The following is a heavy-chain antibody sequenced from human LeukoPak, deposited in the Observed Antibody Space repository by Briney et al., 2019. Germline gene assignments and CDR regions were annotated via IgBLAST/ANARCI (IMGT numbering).Heavy chain of an antibody. D-gene: IGHD3-22*01. CDR2: TSNDGGGT. V-gene: IGHV3-23*01. Sequence: GGSLGLSCAASGFTFSGYAMSWVRQAPGKGLEWVSATSNDGGGTTYADFVKGRFSVSRDNSENTLCLQMNSLRAEDTALYYCAKGSSGYFFDLWGQGTLVTVSS. CDR3: AKGSSGYFFDL. CDR1: GFTFSGYA. J-gene: IGHJ4*02.